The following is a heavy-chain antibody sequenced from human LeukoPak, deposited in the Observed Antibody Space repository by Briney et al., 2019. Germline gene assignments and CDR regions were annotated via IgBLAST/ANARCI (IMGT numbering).Heavy chain of an antibody. CDR1: GFTFSSYG. V-gene: IGHV3-30*02. D-gene: IGHD1-26*01. J-gene: IGHJ3*02. Sequence: PGGSLRLSCAASGFTFSSYGMHWVRQAPGKGLEWVAFIRYDGSNKYYADSVKGRFIISRDNSKNMLYLQMNSLRVEDTALYSCAKDRVGGSPHNAFDIWGQGTMVTVSS. CDR3: AKDRVGGSPHNAFDI. CDR2: IRYDGSNK.